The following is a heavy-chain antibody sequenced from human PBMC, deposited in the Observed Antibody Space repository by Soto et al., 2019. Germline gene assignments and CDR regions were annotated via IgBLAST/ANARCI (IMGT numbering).Heavy chain of an antibody. CDR1: GFTFSNAW. CDR2: IKSKTDGGKT. V-gene: IGHV3-15*01. J-gene: IGHJ4*02. CDR3: TTYSSSWKFDY. Sequence: EVQLVESGGGLVQPGGSLRLSCAASGFTFSNAWMSWVRQAPGKGLEWVGRIKSKTDGGKTEYAAPVKGRFTISRDDSKNTLYLQMNSLKTEDTAVYYCTTYSSSWKFDYWGQGTLVTVSS. D-gene: IGHD6-13*01.